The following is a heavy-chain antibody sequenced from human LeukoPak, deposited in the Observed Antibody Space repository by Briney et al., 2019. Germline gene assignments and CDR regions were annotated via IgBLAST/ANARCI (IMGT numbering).Heavy chain of an antibody. CDR3: ARQLPTAAADTRGYFDY. V-gene: IGHV4-39*01. Sequence: PLETLSLTCTVSGGSISIISSSTYYWGWIRQAPGKGLEWIGSLYYGENSHYNPSLKSRATLSVDTSNNQFSLKLTSVTAADAAVYFCARQLPTAAADTRGYFDYWGQGTVVTASS. D-gene: IGHD6-25*01. J-gene: IGHJ4*02. CDR2: LYYGENS. CDR1: GGSISIISSSTYY.